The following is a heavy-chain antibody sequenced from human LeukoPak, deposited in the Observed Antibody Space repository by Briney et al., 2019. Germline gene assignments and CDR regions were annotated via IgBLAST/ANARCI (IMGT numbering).Heavy chain of an antibody. D-gene: IGHD2-15*01. CDR3: AKPAEGYCSGGSCTPFDY. J-gene: IGHJ4*02. CDR2: INHSGTT. V-gene: IGHV4-34*01. CDR1: GASFSDYY. Sequence: SETLSLTCAVYGASFSDYYWNWVRQPPGKGLEWLGEINHSGTTNYNPSLKSRVTISVDTSKNQFSLKLTSVTAADTAVYYCAKPAEGYCSGGSCTPFDYWGQGTLVTVSS.